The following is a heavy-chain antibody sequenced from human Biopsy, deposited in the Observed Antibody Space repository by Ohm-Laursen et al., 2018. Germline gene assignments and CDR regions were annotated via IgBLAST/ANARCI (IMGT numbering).Heavy chain of an antibody. CDR3: AAAAYAPPYFDL. V-gene: IGHV3-21*06. D-gene: IGHD2-15*01. CDR1: GVTLSGYA. Sequence: SLRLSCAASGVTLSGYAMNWVRQALGKGLEWVSSITGGGNYINYADSVRGRFTISRDNSKNSVYLVMSSLRAEDTAVYFCAAAAYAPPYFDLWGRGTVVTVSS. CDR2: ITGGGNYI. J-gene: IGHJ4*02.